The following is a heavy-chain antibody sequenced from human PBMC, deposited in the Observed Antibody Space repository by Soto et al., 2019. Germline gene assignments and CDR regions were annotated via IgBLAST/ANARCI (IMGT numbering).Heavy chain of an antibody. CDR1: GLTVSNYW. Sequence: EVQLEESGGTLVQPGGSLSLSCAASGLTVSNYWMSWVRQAPGKGLEWVANIKQDGREKYYVDSVRGRFTISRHNAKNSLYLQMSSLRAEDTAVYYCTKVVGLAGQDWGQGTLVTVSS. CDR3: TKVVGLAGQD. V-gene: IGHV3-7*01. D-gene: IGHD6-19*01. J-gene: IGHJ4*02. CDR2: IKQDGREK.